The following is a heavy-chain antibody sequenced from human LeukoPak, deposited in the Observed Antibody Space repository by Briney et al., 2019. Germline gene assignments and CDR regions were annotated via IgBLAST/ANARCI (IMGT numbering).Heavy chain of an antibody. D-gene: IGHD2-2*01. Sequence: SETLSLTCAVYGGSFSGYYWSWIRQPPGKGLEWIGEINHSGSTNYNPSLKSRVTISVDTSKNQFSLKLSSVTAADTAVYYCAREVFVVPALSQTTINNRFDPGAREPWSPSPQ. V-gene: IGHV4-34*01. J-gene: IGHJ5*02. CDR3: AREVFVVPALSQTTINNRFDP. CDR2: INHSGST. CDR1: GGSFSGYY.